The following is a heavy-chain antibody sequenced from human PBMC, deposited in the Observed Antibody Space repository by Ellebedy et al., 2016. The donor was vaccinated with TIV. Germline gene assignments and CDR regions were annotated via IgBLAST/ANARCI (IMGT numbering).Heavy chain of an antibody. CDR2: ISNIGSTI. CDR1: GSSFSDYY. Sequence: PGGSLRLSCAASGSSFSDYYMSWTRQAPGKGLGWASYISNIGSTISYADSVKGRFTISRDNAKKALYLQMNSLRAEDTAVYYCTRDGAVKAKRDWGQGTLVTVSS. CDR3: TRDGAVKAKRD. D-gene: IGHD3-10*01. V-gene: IGHV3-11*01. J-gene: IGHJ4*02.